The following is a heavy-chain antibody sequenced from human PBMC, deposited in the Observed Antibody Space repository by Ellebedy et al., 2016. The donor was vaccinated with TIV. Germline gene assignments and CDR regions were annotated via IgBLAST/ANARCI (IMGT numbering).Heavy chain of an antibody. CDR3: ARSYCSGGSCLYYGMDV. V-gene: IGHV3-21*01. J-gene: IGHJ6*02. CDR2: ISSSSSYI. D-gene: IGHD2-15*01. CDR1: GFTFSSYS. Sequence: PGGSLRLSCAASGFTFSSYSMNWVRQAPGKGLEWVSSISSSSSYIYYADSVKGRFTISRDNAKNSLYLQMNSLRAEATAVYYCARSYCSGGSCLYYGMDVWGQGTTVTVSS.